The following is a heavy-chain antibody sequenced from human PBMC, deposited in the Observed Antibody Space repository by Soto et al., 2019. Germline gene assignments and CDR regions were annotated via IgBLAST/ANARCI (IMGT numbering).Heavy chain of an antibody. CDR3: ARLLIAERQYYYYYGMDV. CDR2: IDPSDAYT. D-gene: IGHD6-13*01. CDR1: GYSFTSYW. J-gene: IGHJ6*02. Sequence: GESLKISCKGSGYSFTSYWISWVRQMPGKGLEWMGRIDPSDAYTNYSPSFQGHVTISADKSISTAYLQWSSLKASDTAMYYCARLLIAERQYYYYYGMDVWGQGTTVTVS. V-gene: IGHV5-10-1*01.